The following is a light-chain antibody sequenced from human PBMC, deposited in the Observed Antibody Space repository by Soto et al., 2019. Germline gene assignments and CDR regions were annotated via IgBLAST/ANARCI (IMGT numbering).Light chain of an antibody. J-gene: IGLJ1*01. CDR3: SSFRSSSTLPYV. CDR2: EVT. V-gene: IGLV2-14*01. Sequence: QSVLTQPASVSGSPGQSITISCTGTSSDVGGYDYVSWYQQFPGKAPKLIICEVTNRPSGVSNRFSGSKSANTASLTISGLRPEDEADYYCSSFRSSSTLPYVFGTGTKVTVL. CDR1: SSDVGGYDY.